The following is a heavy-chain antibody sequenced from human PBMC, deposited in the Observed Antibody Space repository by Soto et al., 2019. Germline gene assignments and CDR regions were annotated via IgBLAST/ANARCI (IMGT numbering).Heavy chain of an antibody. Sequence: SETLSLTCTVSGGSTSSDNYWSWIRQPPGKGLEWIGHIYYSGNTDYNPSLKSRLAISIDTSKNQFSLKLSSVTAADTAVYFCAREGGESSHGLYYFDSWGQGSLVTVSS. CDR2: IYYSGNT. V-gene: IGHV4-30-4*01. J-gene: IGHJ4*02. D-gene: IGHD3-16*01. CDR3: AREGGESSHGLYYFDS. CDR1: GGSTSSDNY.